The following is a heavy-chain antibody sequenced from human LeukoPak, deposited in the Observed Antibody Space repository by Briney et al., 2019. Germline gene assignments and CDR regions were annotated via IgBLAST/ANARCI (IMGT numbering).Heavy chain of an antibody. CDR1: GYTFTSYG. V-gene: IGHV1-18*01. D-gene: IGHD3-10*01. CDR3: ARDTMVRGVTPEIPPPRWFDP. Sequence: ASVKVSCKASGYTFTSYGISWVRQAPRQGLEWMGWISAYNGNTNYAQKLQGRVTMTTDTSTSTAYMELRSLRSDDTAVYYCARDTMVRGVTPEIPPPRWFDPWGQGTLVTVSS. CDR2: ISAYNGNT. J-gene: IGHJ5*02.